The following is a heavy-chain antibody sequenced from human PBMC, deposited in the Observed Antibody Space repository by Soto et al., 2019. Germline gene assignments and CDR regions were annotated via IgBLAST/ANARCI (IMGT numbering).Heavy chain of an antibody. D-gene: IGHD3-16*01. Sequence: GGSLRLFCVASAFSSHHHAIHWVRQGPGKGLEWVSGIHWNNGATGYADSVKGRFTIFKDNVKNSVYLQMNSLRTDYTAFYYCTEDILPGGADVWGQGTTVTVSS. CDR2: IHWNNGAT. CDR3: TEDILPGGADV. CDR1: AFSSHHHA. V-gene: IGHV3-9*02. J-gene: IGHJ6*02.